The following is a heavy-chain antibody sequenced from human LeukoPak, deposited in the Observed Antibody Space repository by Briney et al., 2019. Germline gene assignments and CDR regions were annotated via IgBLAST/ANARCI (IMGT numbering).Heavy chain of an antibody. Sequence: GRSLRLSCVASGFRFKEYAMNWVRQAPGKGLEWVAIVAHDGSFTSYADSVKGRFTITRDDSKNTLYLQTNSLRTEDTALYYFAREMRGYYPHYWGQGTLLTVSS. D-gene: IGHD3-3*01. J-gene: IGHJ4*02. CDR3: AREMRGYYPHY. CDR2: VAHDGSFT. CDR1: GFRFKEYA. V-gene: IGHV3-30-3*01.